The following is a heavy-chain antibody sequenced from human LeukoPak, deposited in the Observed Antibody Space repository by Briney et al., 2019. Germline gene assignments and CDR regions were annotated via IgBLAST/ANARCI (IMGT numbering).Heavy chain of an antibody. D-gene: IGHD3-10*01. CDR1: GGSFSGYY. CDR2: INHSGST. J-gene: IGHJ4*02. CDR3: AKHYMGSSYNHGLDC. V-gene: IGHV4-34*01. Sequence: SEALSLTCAVYGGSFSGYYWSWIRQPPGKGLEWIGEINHSGSTNYNPSLKSRVTISVDTSKNQFSLKLNSVTAADTALYYCAKHYMGSSYNHGLDCWGQGTLVTVSS.